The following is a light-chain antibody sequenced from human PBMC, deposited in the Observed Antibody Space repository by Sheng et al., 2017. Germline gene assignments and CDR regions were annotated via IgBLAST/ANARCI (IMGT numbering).Light chain of an antibody. CDR3: QQYNSYSRTWT. CDR2: KAS. J-gene: IGKJ1*01. V-gene: IGKV1-5*03. Sequence: DIQMTQSPSTLSASVGDRVTITCRASQSISSWLAWYQQKPGKAPKLLIYKASSLESGVPSRFSGSGSGTEFTLTISSLQPDDFATYYCQQYNSYSRTWTFGQGTKVE. CDR1: QSISSW.